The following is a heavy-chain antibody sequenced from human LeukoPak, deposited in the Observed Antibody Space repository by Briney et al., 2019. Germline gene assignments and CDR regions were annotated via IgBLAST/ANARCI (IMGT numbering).Heavy chain of an antibody. CDR1: GYSFTSYW. V-gene: IGHV5-51*01. CDR2: IYPGDSDT. D-gene: IGHD3-3*01. Sequence: GESLKISCKGSGYSFTSYWIGWVRQMPGKGLEWMGNIYPGDSDTRYSPSFQGQVTISADKSISTAYLQWSSLKASDTAMYYCARHFGTYYDFWSGYYYGMDVWGQGTTVTVSS. J-gene: IGHJ6*02. CDR3: ARHFGTYYDFWSGYYYGMDV.